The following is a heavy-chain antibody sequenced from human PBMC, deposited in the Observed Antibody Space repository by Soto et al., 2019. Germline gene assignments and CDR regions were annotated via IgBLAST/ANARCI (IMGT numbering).Heavy chain of an antibody. D-gene: IGHD4-4*01. CDR1: GGSFSGYY. J-gene: IGHJ4*02. CDR2: INHSGST. V-gene: IGHV4-34*01. CDR3: ARARGYSNYVLNY. Sequence: QVQLQQWGAGLLKPSETLSLTCAVYGGSFSGYYWSWIRQPPGKGLEWIGEINHSGSTNDNPPLKSRVTISVDTSKNQFSLKLSSVTAADTAVYYCARARGYSNYVLNYWGQGTLVTVSS.